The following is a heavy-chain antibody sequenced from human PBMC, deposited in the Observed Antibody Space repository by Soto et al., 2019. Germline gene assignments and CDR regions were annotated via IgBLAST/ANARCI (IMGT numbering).Heavy chain of an antibody. CDR3: AKGITDAVGYDSYSMAV. CDR2: TSGSGSIT. J-gene: IGHJ6*02. Sequence: EGYLRHPSAASAVTPRPCAMGLVRQPPVKELDPVSETSGSGSITYSADSVKGRFPISRDNSKNILYLQMNSLRAEDTAVYYGAKGITDAVGYDSYSMAVWGQGT. D-gene: IGHD3-16*01. CDR1: AVTPRPCA. V-gene: IGHV3-23*01.